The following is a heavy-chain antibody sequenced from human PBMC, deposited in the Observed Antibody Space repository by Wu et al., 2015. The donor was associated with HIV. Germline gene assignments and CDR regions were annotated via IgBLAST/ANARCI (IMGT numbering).Heavy chain of an antibody. CDR2: FDPEDGKT. CDR1: GYTLTDLS. V-gene: IGHV1-24*01. Sequence: QVQLIQSGAEVKKPGASVKVSCKVSGYTLTDLSMHWVRQAPGKGLEWMGIFDPEDGKTIYAQKFQGRVTMTEDTSTDTAYMDLSSLRSEDTAVYYCARESGIVVPDAFDIWGQGTMVTVSS. D-gene: IGHD1-26*01. J-gene: IGHJ3*02. CDR3: ARESGIVVPDAFDI.